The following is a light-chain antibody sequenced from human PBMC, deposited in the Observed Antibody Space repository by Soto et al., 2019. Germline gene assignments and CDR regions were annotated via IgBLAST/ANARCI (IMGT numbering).Light chain of an antibody. Sequence: EIVLTQSPATLSLSPGERATLSCRASRSVGNNLAWYQQKPGQPPRLLLYGASTRATGIPVRFRGSGSGTEFTLTISSLQSEDSAVYYCHQYNSWPRGTFGPGTKVEIK. CDR2: GAS. J-gene: IGKJ3*01. CDR1: RSVGNN. V-gene: IGKV3-15*01. CDR3: HQYNSWPRGT.